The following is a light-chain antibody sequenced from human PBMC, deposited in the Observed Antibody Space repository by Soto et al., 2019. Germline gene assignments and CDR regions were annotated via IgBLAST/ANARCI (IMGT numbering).Light chain of an antibody. Sequence: QSVLTQPPSVSGAPGQRVTFSCTGSSSNIGASYDVNWYQQLPGAAPKLLIYDSTNRPSGVPDRFSGSKSGTSASLAITGLQAEDEADYYCQSFDISLSAVVFGGGTKLTVL. CDR2: DST. J-gene: IGLJ2*01. CDR3: QSFDISLSAVV. CDR1: SSNIGASYD. V-gene: IGLV1-40*01.